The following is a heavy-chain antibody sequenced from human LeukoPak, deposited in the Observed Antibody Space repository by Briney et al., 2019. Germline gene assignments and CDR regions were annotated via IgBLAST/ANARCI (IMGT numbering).Heavy chain of an antibody. J-gene: IGHJ4*02. CDR1: GYTFTSYY. CDR3: ARDNDSRDPPHFDY. D-gene: IGHD3-16*01. V-gene: IGHV1-2*02. Sequence: GASVKVSCKASGYTFTSYYMHWVRQAPGQGLEWMGWINPNSGGTNYAQKFQGGVTMTRDTSISTAYMELSRLRSDDTAVYYCARDNDSRDPPHFDYWGQGTLVTVSS. CDR2: INPNSGGT.